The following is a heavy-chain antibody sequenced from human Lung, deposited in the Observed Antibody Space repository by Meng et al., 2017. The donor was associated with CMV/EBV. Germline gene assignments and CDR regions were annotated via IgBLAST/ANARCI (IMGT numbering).Heavy chain of an antibody. Sequence: GGSLRLSCAASGFTFGDYYMSWIRQAPGKGLEWLSYIKSGGIDTFYADSLKGRFTISRDNAKNLLYLQMKSLAAEDTAVYYCARGPFYGFDYWGQGTLVTVYS. D-gene: IGHD4-17*01. V-gene: IGHV3-11*01. CDR2: IKSGGIDT. CDR1: GFTFGDYY. CDR3: ARGPFYGFDY. J-gene: IGHJ4*02.